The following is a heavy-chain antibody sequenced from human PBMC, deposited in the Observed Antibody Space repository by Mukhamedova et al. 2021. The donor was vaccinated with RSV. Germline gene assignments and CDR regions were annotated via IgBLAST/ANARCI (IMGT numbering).Heavy chain of an antibody. Sequence: MGPDGGAKYYVDSVKGRFTISRDNAKNSLYLKMNILRAEDTAVYFCVRSPDYGGPMFYFDSWGPGALVAVSS. CDR2: MGPDGGAK. D-gene: IGHD4-23*01. CDR3: VRSPDYGGPMFYFDS. V-gene: IGHV3-7*03. J-gene: IGHJ4*02.